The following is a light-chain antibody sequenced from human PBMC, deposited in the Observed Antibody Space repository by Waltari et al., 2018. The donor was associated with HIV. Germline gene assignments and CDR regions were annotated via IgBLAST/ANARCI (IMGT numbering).Light chain of an antibody. CDR2: EVS. Sequence: QSALTQPASVSGSPGQSITISCTGPSSDVGTYNYVSWYQQHPGKAPKLIIYEVSTRPSGISDRFSGSKSDNAASLTIAALQPEDEADYYCSSYTNTNISVGGGTKLTVL. CDR1: SSDVGTYNY. J-gene: IGLJ2*01. CDR3: SSYTNTNIS. V-gene: IGLV2-14*01.